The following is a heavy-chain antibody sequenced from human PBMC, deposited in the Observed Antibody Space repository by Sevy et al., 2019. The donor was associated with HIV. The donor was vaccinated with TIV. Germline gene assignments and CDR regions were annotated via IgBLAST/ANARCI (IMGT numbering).Heavy chain of an antibody. Sequence: GGSLRLSCTASGFTFGDYAMSWVRQAPGKGLEWVAFLKSKGYGGTIDHAASVKGRLTMSRDDSKSIAYLQMNDLKTEGTRVYYCTRWKGAHSMFDSWGQGALVTVSS. CDR1: GFTFGDYA. CDR3: TRWKGAHSMFDS. CDR2: LKSKGYGGTI. D-gene: IGHD1-1*01. J-gene: IGHJ4*02. V-gene: IGHV3-49*04.